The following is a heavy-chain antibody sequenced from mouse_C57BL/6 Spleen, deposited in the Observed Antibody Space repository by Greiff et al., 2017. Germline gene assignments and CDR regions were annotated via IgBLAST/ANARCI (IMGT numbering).Heavy chain of an antibody. J-gene: IGHJ3*01. CDR1: GYTFTDYY. CDR3: ARGYYDYDAWFAY. D-gene: IGHD2-4*01. CDR2: IYPGSGNT. V-gene: IGHV1-76*01. Sequence: VQVVESGAELVRPGASVKLSCKASGYTFTDYYINWVKQRPGQGLEWIARIYPGSGNTYYNEKFKGKATLTAEKSSSTAYMQLSSLTSEDSAVYFCARGYYDYDAWFAYWGQGTLVTVSA.